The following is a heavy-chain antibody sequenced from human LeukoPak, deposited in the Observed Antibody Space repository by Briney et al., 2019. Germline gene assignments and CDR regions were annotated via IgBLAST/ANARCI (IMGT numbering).Heavy chain of an antibody. CDR3: ARLYCSGGSCPSDY. V-gene: IGHV1-8*03. Sequence: ASVTVSCKASGGTFIIYAISWVGQATGQGREWMGWMNPNSGNTGYAQKFQGRVTITRNTSISTAYMELSSLRSEDTAVYYCARLYCSGGSCPSDYWGQGTLVTVSS. D-gene: IGHD2-15*01. J-gene: IGHJ4*02. CDR2: MNPNSGNT. CDR1: GGTFIIYA.